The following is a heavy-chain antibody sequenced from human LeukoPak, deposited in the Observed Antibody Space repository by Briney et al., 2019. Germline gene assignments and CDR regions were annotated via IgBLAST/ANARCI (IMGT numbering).Heavy chain of an antibody. CDR3: ASGYSYGYLLRYYYYMDV. D-gene: IGHD5-18*01. CDR1: GGSFSGYY. CDR2: INHSGST. J-gene: IGHJ6*03. Sequence: SETLSLTCAVYGGSFSGYYWSWIRQPPGKGLEWIGEINHSGSTNYNPSLKSRVTISVDTSKNQFSLKLSSVTAADTAVYYCASGYSYGYLLRYYYYMDVWGKGTTVTVSS. V-gene: IGHV4-34*01.